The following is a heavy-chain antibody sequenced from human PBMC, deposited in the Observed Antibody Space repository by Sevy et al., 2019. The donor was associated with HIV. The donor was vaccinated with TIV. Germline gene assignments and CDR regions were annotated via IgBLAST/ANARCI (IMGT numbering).Heavy chain of an antibody. J-gene: IGHJ4*02. CDR2: ITRYSYEAYGGTT. CDR3: TRGLATADTPEYYFDY. V-gene: IGHV3-49*03. D-gene: IGHD5-12*01. CDR1: GFTFDDYA. Sequence: GGSLRLSCTTSGFTFDDYAMSWFRQAPGKGLEWVSFITRYSYEAYGGTTDYAASVKGRFIISRDDSKSIAYLQMNSLKTEDTAVYYCTRGLATADTPEYYFDYWGQGTLVTVSS.